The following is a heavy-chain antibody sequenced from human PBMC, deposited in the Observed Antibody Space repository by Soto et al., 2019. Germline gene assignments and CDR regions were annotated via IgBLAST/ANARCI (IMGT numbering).Heavy chain of an antibody. J-gene: IGHJ6*02. CDR2: ISPYNGTT. V-gene: IGHV1-18*04. CDR1: CYTFSTCV. D-gene: IGHD1-1*01. CDR3: ARDGERDTGLNFYYYLHGMDA. Sequence: ASGNVYCKSSCYTFSTCVIRWVRQAPVQGLEGMGWISPYNGTTKYAEKFQGEITITTDTATSTAYMDLRSLRSDDTAVYYCARDGERDTGLNFYYYLHGMDAWGQGTRVTVSS.